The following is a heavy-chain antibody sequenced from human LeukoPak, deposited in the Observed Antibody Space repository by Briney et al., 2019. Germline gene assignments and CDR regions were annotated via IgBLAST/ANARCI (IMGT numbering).Heavy chain of an antibody. CDR2: INPNDGDT. D-gene: IGHD2-2*01. CDR1: GYTFTDYY. J-gene: IGHJ4*02. CDR3: ARANSLYCSSTSCLFDY. V-gene: IGHV1-2*02. Sequence: ASVKVSCKASGYTFTDYYMRWVRQAPGQGFEWMGWINPNDGDTYYAQKFQGRVTMTRDTSISTAHMEVSRLRSDDTAVYYCARANSLYCSSTSCLFDYWGQGTLVTVSS.